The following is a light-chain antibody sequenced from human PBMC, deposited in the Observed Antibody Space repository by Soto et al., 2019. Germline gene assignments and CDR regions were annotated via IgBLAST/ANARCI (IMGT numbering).Light chain of an antibody. Sequence: EIVLTQSPGTLSLSPGERATLSCRASQSFSSTYLAWYQQTPGQAPRLLIYGASSRATGIRDRFSGGGSGTDFSLTISRLDPEDFAVYYCQRYSSSPITFGQGTRLEIK. J-gene: IGKJ5*01. CDR2: GAS. V-gene: IGKV3-20*01. CDR1: QSFSSTY. CDR3: QRYSSSPIT.